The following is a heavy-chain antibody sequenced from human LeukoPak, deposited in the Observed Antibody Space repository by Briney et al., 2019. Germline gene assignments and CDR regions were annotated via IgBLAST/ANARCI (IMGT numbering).Heavy chain of an antibody. CDR2: INPNSGGT. D-gene: IGHD6-13*01. V-gene: IGHV1-2*02. CDR3: ARGVSSSWCGDY. Sequence: ASVTVSFKASGYTFTVYYMHWVRQAPGQGLEWMGWINPNSGGTNYAQKFQGRVTMTRDTSISTAYMELSRLRSDDTAVYYCARGVSSSWCGDYGGQGTLVTVSS. J-gene: IGHJ4*02. CDR1: GYTFTVYY.